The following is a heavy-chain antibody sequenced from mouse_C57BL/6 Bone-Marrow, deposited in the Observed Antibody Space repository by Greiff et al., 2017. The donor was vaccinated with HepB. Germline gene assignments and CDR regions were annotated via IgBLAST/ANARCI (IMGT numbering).Heavy chain of an antibody. V-gene: IGHV1-81*01. D-gene: IGHD2-3*01. CDR3: ARGGYYSYYYAMDY. Sequence: QVQLQQSGAELARPGASVKLSCKASGYTFTSYGISWVKQRTGQGLEWIGVIYPRSGNTYYNEKFKGKATLTADKSSSTAYMELRSLTSEDSAVYFCARGGYYSYYYAMDYWGQGTSVTVSS. CDR1: GYTFTSYG. J-gene: IGHJ4*01. CDR2: IYPRSGNT.